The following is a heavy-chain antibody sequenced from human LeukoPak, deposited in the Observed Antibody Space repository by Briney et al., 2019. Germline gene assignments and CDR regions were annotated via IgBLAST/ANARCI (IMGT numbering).Heavy chain of an antibody. D-gene: IGHD1-26*01. Sequence: GGSLRLSCAASGFTFSSYGMPWVRQAPGKGLEWVAVIWYDGSNKYYADSVKGRFTISRDNSKNTLYLQMNSLRAEDTAVYYCAKDLLAGESSSYFFDYWGQGTLVTVSS. J-gene: IGHJ4*02. V-gene: IGHV3-33*06. CDR2: IWYDGSNK. CDR1: GFTFSSYG. CDR3: AKDLLAGESSSYFFDY.